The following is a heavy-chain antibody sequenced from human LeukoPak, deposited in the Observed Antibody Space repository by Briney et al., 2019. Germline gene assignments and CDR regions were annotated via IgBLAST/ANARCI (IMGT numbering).Heavy chain of an antibody. CDR3: ARVKYYDFWSGYYYYYYGMDV. D-gene: IGHD3-3*01. CDR2: IYYSGST. V-gene: IGHV4-59*01. J-gene: IGHJ6*02. CDR1: GGSLSSYY. Sequence: PSETLSLTCTVSGGSLSSYYWSWFRQPPGKGLEWIGYIYYSGSTNYNPSLKSRVTISVDTSKNQFSLKLSSVTAADTAVYYCARVKYYDFWSGYYYYYYGMDVWGQGTTVTVSS.